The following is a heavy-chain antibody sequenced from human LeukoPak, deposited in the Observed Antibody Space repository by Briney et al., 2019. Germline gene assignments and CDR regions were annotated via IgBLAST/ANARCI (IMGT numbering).Heavy chain of an antibody. CDR1: GGSISSSSYY. V-gene: IGHV4-39*07. CDR2: IYYSGST. Sequence: SETLSLTCTVSGGSISSSSYYWGWIRQPPGTGLEWIGSIYYSGSTYYNPSLKSRVTISVDTSKNQFSLKLSSVTAADTAVYYCARDYYDSSGRYYFDYWGQGTLVTVSS. D-gene: IGHD3-22*01. CDR3: ARDYYDSSGRYYFDY. J-gene: IGHJ4*02.